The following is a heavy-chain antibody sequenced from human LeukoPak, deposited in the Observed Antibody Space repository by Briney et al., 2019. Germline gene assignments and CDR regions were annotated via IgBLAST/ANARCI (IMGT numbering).Heavy chain of an antibody. D-gene: IGHD3-9*01. CDR1: GYTFTSYG. CDR2: ISAYNGNT. V-gene: IGHV1-18*01. J-gene: IGHJ4*02. CDR3: ARAYYDILTGYPTPLCY. Sequence: VASVKVSCKASGYTFTSYGISWVRQAPGQGLEWMGWISAYNGNTNYAQKLQGRVTMTTDTSTSTAYMELRSLRSDDTAVYYCARAYYDILTGYPTPLCYWGQGTLVTVSS.